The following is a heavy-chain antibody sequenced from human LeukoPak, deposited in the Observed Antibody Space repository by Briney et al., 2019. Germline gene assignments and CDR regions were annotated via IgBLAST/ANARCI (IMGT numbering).Heavy chain of an antibody. V-gene: IGHV4-34*01. Sequence: SETLSLTCAVYGGSFSGYYWSWIRQPPGKGLEWIGEINHSGSTNYNPSLKSRVTISVDTSKNQFSLKLSSVTAADTAVYYCARGRGRLRPFIDYWGQGTLVTVSS. CDR1: GGSFSGYY. CDR3: ARGRGRLRPFIDY. CDR2: INHSGST. J-gene: IGHJ4*02. D-gene: IGHD2-21*02.